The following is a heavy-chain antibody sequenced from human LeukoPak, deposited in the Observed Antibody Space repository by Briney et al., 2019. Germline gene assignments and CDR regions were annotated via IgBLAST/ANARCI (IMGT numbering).Heavy chain of an antibody. J-gene: IGHJ6*04. CDR3: AKDLNVLLWFGEIMDV. D-gene: IGHD3-10*01. CDR2: IRYDGSNK. CDR1: GFTFSSYG. V-gene: IGHV3-30*02. Sequence: PGGSLRLSCAASGFTFSSYGMHWVRQAPGKGLEWVAFIRYDGSNKYYADSVKGRFTISRDNSKNTLYLQMNSLRAEDTAVYYCAKDLNVLLWFGEIMDVWGKGTTVTVSS.